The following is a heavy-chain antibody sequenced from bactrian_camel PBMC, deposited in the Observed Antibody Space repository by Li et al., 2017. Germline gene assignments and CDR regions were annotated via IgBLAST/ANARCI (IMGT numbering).Heavy chain of an antibody. CDR2: IGIGGGRT. V-gene: IGHV3S40*01. D-gene: IGHD7*01. J-gene: IGHJ4*01. Sequence: DVQLVESGGGSVQAGGSLNLSCAASGDTYSGNCMGWFRQTPGQAREGVAVIGIGGGRTYYADSVKGRFTISEDNANYDANHTVYLQMNNLQVEDTAMYYCATGGYGNSWEESLTTGRWGQGTQVTVS. CDR3: ATGGYGNSWEESLTTGR. CDR1: GDTYSGNC.